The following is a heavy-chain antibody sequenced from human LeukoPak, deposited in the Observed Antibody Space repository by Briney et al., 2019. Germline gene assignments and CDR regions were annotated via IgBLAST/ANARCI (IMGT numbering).Heavy chain of an antibody. V-gene: IGHV3-48*01. CDR1: GFTFRNYN. Sequence: GGSLRLSCAASGFTFRNYNMNWVRQAPGKGLECVAYISSFDTIHYADSVKGRFTISRDNAKNSLYLQINTLRAEDTAVYYCAREVRDYYGSGSYYNRIDSWGQGTLVAVSS. CDR3: AREVRDYYGSGSYYNRIDS. J-gene: IGHJ4*02. D-gene: IGHD3-10*01. CDR2: ISSFDTI.